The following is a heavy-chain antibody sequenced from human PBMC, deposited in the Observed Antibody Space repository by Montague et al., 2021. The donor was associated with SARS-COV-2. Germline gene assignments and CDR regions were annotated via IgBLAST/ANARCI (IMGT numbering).Heavy chain of an antibody. CDR1: GYSLTELP. J-gene: IGHJ4*02. CDR3: ATSADWGSTGRFDF. V-gene: IGHV1-24*01. D-gene: IGHD7-27*01. CDR2: VDPEDGKT. Sequence: PVKVSCKVSGYSLTELPMHWVRQAPGKGLEWMGGVDPEDGKTIYAQNFQGRLTIAEDTSADTAYMELSSLRSDDTAVYYCATSADWGSTGRFDFWGQGTLVTVSS.